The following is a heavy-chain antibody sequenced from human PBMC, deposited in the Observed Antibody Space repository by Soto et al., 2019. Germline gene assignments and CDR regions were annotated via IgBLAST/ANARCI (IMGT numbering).Heavy chain of an antibody. V-gene: IGHV4-34*01. CDR3: ASRKLRPLYYFDY. D-gene: IGHD3-16*01. CDR1: GGSFSGYY. J-gene: IGHJ4*02. Sequence: PSETLSLTCAVYGGSFSGYYLSWIRQPPGKGLEWIGEMNHSGSTNYNPSLKSRVTISVDTSKNQFSLKLSSVTAADTAVYYCASRKLRPLYYFDYWGQGTLVTVSS. CDR2: MNHSGST.